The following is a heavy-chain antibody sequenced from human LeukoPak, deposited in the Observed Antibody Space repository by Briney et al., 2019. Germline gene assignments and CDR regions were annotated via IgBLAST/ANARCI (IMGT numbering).Heavy chain of an antibody. D-gene: IGHD4-17*01. CDR2: VFYSGTT. Sequence: SETLSLTCTVSGGSISSGSYYWGWIRQPPGKGLEWLGTVFYSGTTYYNPSLRSRVTISVDTSKNQFSLGLRSVTAADTAVYYCARLDSGDYFFDYWGQGTLVTVSS. V-gene: IGHV4-39*01. CDR1: GGSISSGSYY. J-gene: IGHJ4*02. CDR3: ARLDSGDYFFDY.